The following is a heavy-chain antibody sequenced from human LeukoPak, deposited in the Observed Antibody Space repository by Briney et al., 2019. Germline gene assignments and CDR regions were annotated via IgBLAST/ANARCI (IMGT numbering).Heavy chain of an antibody. Sequence: WGSLRLSCAASGFTLSRYSMHWIRQAPGKGLEYVSAISSDGGRTYYANSVKGRFTISRDNSKNTLYLQMGSLRGEDMAVYYCARVGGDYFDCWGQGTLVTVSS. CDR3: ARVGGDYFDC. CDR1: GFTLSRYS. CDR2: ISSDGGRT. J-gene: IGHJ4*02. V-gene: IGHV3-64*01. D-gene: IGHD3-10*01.